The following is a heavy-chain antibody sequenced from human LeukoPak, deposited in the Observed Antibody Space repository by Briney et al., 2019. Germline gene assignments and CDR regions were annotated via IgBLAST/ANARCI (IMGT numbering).Heavy chain of an antibody. J-gene: IGHJ3*01. CDR3: AKDRACPNDVFDV. D-gene: IGHD2-21*01. Sequence: ETLSLTCAVYGGSFSGYYWSWIRQPPGKGLEWVSAIGGSGGVTWYADSVKGWFSISRDTSKNTLFLQMNSLRADDTALYYCAKDRACPNDVFDVWGQGTMVTVS. CDR2: IGGSGGVT. V-gene: IGHV3-23*01. CDR1: GGSFSGYY.